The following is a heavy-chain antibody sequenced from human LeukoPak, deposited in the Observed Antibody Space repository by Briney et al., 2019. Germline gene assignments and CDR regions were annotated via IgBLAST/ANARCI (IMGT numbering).Heavy chain of an antibody. J-gene: IGHJ4*02. CDR1: GFTFSSYE. Sequence: GGSLRLSCAASGFTFSSYEMNWVRQAPGKGLEWVSYISSSSSTRYYAYSVKGRFTFSRENAKNPLFLQINNLRAEDTAVYYCARDRSDILTGHLDYWGQGTLVTVSS. CDR3: ARDRSDILTGHLDY. V-gene: IGHV3-48*03. CDR2: ISSSSSTR. D-gene: IGHD3-9*01.